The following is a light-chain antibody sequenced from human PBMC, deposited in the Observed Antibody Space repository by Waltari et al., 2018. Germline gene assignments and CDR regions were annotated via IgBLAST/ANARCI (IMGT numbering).Light chain of an antibody. V-gene: IGKV1-27*01. CDR1: QGITNY. CDR3: QKYNSAQYT. CDR2: AAS. Sequence: DIQMTQSPSSLSASVGARFTITCRASQGITNYLAWYQQKPGKVPKLLIYAASTLQSGVPSRFSGSGSGTDFTLTISSLQPEDVATYYCQKYNSAQYTFGQGTKLEIK. J-gene: IGKJ2*01.